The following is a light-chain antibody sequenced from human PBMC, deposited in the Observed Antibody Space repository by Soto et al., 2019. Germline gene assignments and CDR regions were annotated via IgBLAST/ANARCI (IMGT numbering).Light chain of an antibody. CDR3: QQLNSYPRT. Sequence: DIQVTQSPSFLSASVGDRVTITCRASQGISSYLAWCQQKPGKAPKLLIYAASTLQSGVPSRFSGSGSGTEFTLTISSLQPEDFATYYCQQLNSYPRTFGQGTKVEIK. J-gene: IGKJ1*01. CDR2: AAS. CDR1: QGISSY. V-gene: IGKV1-9*01.